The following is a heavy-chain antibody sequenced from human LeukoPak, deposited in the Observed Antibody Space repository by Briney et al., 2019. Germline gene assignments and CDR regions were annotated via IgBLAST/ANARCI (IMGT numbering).Heavy chain of an antibody. D-gene: IGHD3-10*01. CDR3: ARRSSMVRGVISD. J-gene: IGHJ4*02. Sequence: SETLSLTCTVSGGSISSSSYYWGWIRQPPGKGLEWIGSIYYSGSTYYNPSLKSRVTISVDTSKNRFSLKLSSVTAADTAVYYCARRSSMVRGVISDWGQGTLVTVSS. CDR2: IYYSGST. CDR1: GGSISSSSYY. V-gene: IGHV4-39*01.